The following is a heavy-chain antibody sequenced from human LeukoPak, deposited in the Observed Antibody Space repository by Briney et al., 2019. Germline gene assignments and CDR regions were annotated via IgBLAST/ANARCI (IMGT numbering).Heavy chain of an antibody. Sequence: PGGSLRLSCAASGFTFSSYAMHWVRQAPGKGLEWVAVISYDGSNKYYADSVKGQFTISRDNSKNTLYLQMNSLRAEDTAVYYCASVYSGYDWDYDAFDIWGQGTMVTVSS. J-gene: IGHJ3*02. CDR1: GFTFSSYA. CDR3: ASVYSGYDWDYDAFDI. D-gene: IGHD5-12*01. V-gene: IGHV3-30-3*01. CDR2: ISYDGSNK.